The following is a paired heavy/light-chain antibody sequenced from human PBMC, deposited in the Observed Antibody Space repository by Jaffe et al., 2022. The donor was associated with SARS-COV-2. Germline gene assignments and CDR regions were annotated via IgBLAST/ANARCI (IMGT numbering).Light chain of an antibody. V-gene: IGLV2-8*01. CDR2: EVS. J-gene: IGLJ3*02. Sequence: QSALTQPPSASGSPGQSVTISCTGTSSDVGANNFVSWYQQHPGKAPKFMIYEVSKRPSGVPDRFSGSKSGNTASLTVSGLQAEDEADYYCSSYAGNNRVFGGGTKLTVL. CDR1: SSDVGANNF. CDR3: SSYAGNNRV.
Heavy chain of an antibody. D-gene: IGHD3-16*01. V-gene: IGHV4-59*01. CDR3: ARGLRGNDY. Sequence: QVQLQETGPGLVEPSETLVLTCTVSGGSMNSYSWTWIRQPPGKGLEWIGSIYYSGSTNYNPSLKSRVTISLDTSKNQFSLKLSSVTAADTAVYYCARGLRGNDYWGQGTLVTVSS. CDR2: IYYSGST. CDR1: GGSMNSYS. J-gene: IGHJ4*02.